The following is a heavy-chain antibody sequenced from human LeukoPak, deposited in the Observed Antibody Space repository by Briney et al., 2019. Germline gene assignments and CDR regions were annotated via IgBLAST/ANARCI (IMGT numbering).Heavy chain of an antibody. Sequence: ASVKVSRKASGYTFTSYDINWVRQATGQGLEWMGWMNPNSGNTGYAQKFQGRVTITRNTSISTAYMELSSLRSEDTAVYYCARSGYYYDSSGYYQMDYWGQGTLVTVSS. CDR1: GYTFTSYD. J-gene: IGHJ4*02. V-gene: IGHV1-8*03. CDR3: ARSGYYYDSSGYYQMDY. D-gene: IGHD3-22*01. CDR2: MNPNSGNT.